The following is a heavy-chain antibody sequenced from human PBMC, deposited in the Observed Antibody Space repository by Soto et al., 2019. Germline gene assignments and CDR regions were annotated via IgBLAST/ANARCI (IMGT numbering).Heavy chain of an antibody. V-gene: IGHV3-23*01. CDR3: VKEGSGWYSRGSFDF. CDR1: GGKFGNLG. D-gene: IGHD6-19*01. J-gene: IGHJ3*01. Sequence: LRLPRAASGGKFGNLGMHRVRKAPGKGLEWVSVISDTGGSTYYADSVKGRFTISRDNSKNTLYLQMNSLRAEDTAIYYCVKEGSGWYSRGSFDFWGRGTLVTVSS. CDR2: ISDTGGST.